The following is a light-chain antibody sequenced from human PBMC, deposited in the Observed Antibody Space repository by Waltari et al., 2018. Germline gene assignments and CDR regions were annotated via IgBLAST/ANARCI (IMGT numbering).Light chain of an antibody. Sequence: QSALTQPRSVSGSPGQSVTISCTGTKSDVGGYNYVAWYQHHPGKAPKFFIYDVNKRASGVPDRFSGAQSGNTASLTIAGLQADDEADYFCCSYAGAYRVFGTGTKVTVL. CDR2: DVN. J-gene: IGLJ1*01. CDR3: CSYAGAYRV. V-gene: IGLV2-11*01. CDR1: KSDVGGYNY.